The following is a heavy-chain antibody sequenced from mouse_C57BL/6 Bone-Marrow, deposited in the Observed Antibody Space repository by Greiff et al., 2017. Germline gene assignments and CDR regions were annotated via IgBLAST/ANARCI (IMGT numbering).Heavy chain of an antibody. CDR1: GYTFTSYT. V-gene: IGHV1-4*01. Sequence: QVQLKESGAELARPGASVKMSCKASGYTFTSYTMHWVKQRPGQGLEWIGYINPSSGYTKYNQKFKDKATLTADKSSSTAYMQLSSLTSEDSAVYYCARSGTGFDYWGQGTTLTVSS. CDR2: INPSSGYT. D-gene: IGHD4-1*01. CDR3: ARSGTGFDY. J-gene: IGHJ2*01.